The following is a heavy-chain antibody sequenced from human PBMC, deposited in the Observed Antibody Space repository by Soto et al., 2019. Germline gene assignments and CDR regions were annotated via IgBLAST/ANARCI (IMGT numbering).Heavy chain of an antibody. V-gene: IGHV3-53*01. CDR2: IYSGGST. J-gene: IGHJ6*02. D-gene: IGHD7-27*01. Sequence: GGSLRLSCAASGFTVSSNYMSWVRQAPGKGLEWVSVIYSGGSTYYADSVKGRFTISRDNSKNTLYLQMNSLRAEDTAVYYCARDLGTPSRSMDVWGQGTTVTVSS. CDR3: ARDLGTPSRSMDV. CDR1: GFTVSSNY.